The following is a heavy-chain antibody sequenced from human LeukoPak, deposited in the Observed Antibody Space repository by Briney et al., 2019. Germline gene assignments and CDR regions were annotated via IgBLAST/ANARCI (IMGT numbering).Heavy chain of an antibody. CDR2: IYYSGST. D-gene: IGHD3-22*01. J-gene: IGHJ3*02. CDR1: GGSVSSGSYY. CDR3: ASASYYYDSSGYYCTAFDI. V-gene: IGHV4-31*11. Sequence: SETLSLTCAVSGGSVSSGSYYWSWIRQHPGKGLEWIGYIYYSGSTYYNPSLKSRVTISVDTSKNQFSLKLSSVTAADTAVYYCASASYYYDSSGYYCTAFDIWGQGTMVTVSS.